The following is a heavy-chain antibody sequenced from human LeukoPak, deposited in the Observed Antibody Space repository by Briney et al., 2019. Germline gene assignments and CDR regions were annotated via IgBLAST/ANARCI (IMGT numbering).Heavy chain of an antibody. D-gene: IGHD3-22*01. CDR1: GGSISSSDYY. CDR2: MYYSGST. CDR3: ARPYYYDSRIDP. V-gene: IGHV4-30-4*01. J-gene: IGHJ5*02. Sequence: YPSQTLSLTCTVSGGSISSSDYYWSWIRQPPGKGLEWIAYMYYSGSTYYNPSLKSRVTMSADTSKNQLSLKLSSVTAADTAVYYCARPYYYDSRIDPWGQGILVTVSS.